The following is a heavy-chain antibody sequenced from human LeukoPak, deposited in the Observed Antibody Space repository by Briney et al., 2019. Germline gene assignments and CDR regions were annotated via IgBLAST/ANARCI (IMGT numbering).Heavy chain of an antibody. D-gene: IGHD3-10*01. CDR1: GFTFSSHA. CDR2: ISYDGTNK. Sequence: GGSLRLSCSACGFTFSSHAMHWVRQTPGEGLEWMSIISYDGTNKYYADSVKDRFTISKDNSENTLYLQMNSLRPEDTAVYYCARGGSGSYYSYYYYMVVWGKWTTVTVSS. CDR3: ARGGSGSYYSYYYYMVV. J-gene: IGHJ6*03. V-gene: IGHV3-30-3*01.